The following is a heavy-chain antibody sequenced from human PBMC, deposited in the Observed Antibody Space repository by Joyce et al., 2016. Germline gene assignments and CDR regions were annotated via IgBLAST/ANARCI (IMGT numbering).Heavy chain of an antibody. Sequence: QVQLAQSGPEVKKPGASVKVSCKVSGKSRSELSMHWVRPVPGRGRGWLGCFHPEEGKTIYAENPPGRVARTEDTSTDAGYMELNILTFADTAVYYCAISSVHGWGVLVSWCQGTLVTVSS. CDR2: FHPEEGKT. J-gene: IGHJ5*02. CDR3: AISSVHGWGVLVS. CDR1: GKSRSELS. D-gene: IGHD6-19*01. V-gene: IGHV1-24*01.